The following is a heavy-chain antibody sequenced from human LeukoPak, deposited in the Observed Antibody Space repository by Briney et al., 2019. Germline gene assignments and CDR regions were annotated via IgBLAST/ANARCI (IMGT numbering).Heavy chain of an antibody. CDR3: ARGYYDILTGSLDWFDP. CDR2: INPNSGGT. J-gene: IGHJ5*02. CDR1: GYTFTAYY. D-gene: IGHD3-9*01. Sequence: ASVKVSCKASGYTFTAYYMHWVRQAPGQGLEWMGWINPNSGGTNYAQKFQGRVTMTRDTSISTAYMELSRLRSDDTAVYYCARGYYDILTGSLDWFDPWGQGTLVTVSS. V-gene: IGHV1-2*02.